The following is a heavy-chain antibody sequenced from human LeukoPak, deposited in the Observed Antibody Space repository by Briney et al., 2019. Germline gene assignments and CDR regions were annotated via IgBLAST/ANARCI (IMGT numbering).Heavy chain of an antibody. CDR2: ISYDVNNK. Sequence: GRSLRLSCAASGFTFSNSAMHWVRQAPGKGLEWVAVISYDVNNKYYADSVKGRFTISRDNAKNSVYLQMNSLRAEDTAVYYCARDLYTGATDYWGQGTLVTVSS. CDR3: ARDLYTGATDY. J-gene: IGHJ4*02. V-gene: IGHV3-30-3*01. D-gene: IGHD4-11*01. CDR1: GFTFSNSA.